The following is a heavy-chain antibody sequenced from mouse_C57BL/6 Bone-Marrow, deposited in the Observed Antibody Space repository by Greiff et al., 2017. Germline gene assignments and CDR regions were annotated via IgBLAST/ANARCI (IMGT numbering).Heavy chain of an antibody. J-gene: IGHJ3*01. D-gene: IGHD3-2*02. V-gene: IGHV1-74*01. CDR1: GYTFTSYW. CDR2: IHPSDSDT. Sequence: QVQLQQPGAELVKPGASVKLSCTASGYTFTSYWMHWVKQRPGQGLEWIGRIHPSDSDTNYNQKFKGKATLTVDKSSSTAYMQLSSLTSEDSAVYYCAIEAGAGAWFAYWGQGTLVTVSA. CDR3: AIEAGAGAWFAY.